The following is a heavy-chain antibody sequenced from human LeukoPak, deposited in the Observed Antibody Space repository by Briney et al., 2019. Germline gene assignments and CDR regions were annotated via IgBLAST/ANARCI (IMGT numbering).Heavy chain of an antibody. CDR2: IIPIFGTA. V-gene: IGHV1-69*13. J-gene: IGHJ6*02. CDR1: GGTFSSYA. Sequence: SVKVSCKASGGTFSSYAISWVRQAPGQGLEWMGGIIPIFGTANYAQKFQGRVTITADESTSTAYMELSSLRSEDTAVYYCARDIGYCSSTSCYPNYYYYYGMDVWGQGTTVTVSS. D-gene: IGHD2-2*01. CDR3: ARDIGYCSSTSCYPNYYYYYGMDV.